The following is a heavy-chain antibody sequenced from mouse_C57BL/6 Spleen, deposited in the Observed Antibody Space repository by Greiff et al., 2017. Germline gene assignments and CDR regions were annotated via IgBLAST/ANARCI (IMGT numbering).Heavy chain of an antibody. D-gene: IGHD2-4*01. CDR2: INPGSGGT. J-gene: IGHJ2*01. Sequence: QVQLQQSGAELVRPGTSVKVSCKASGYAFTNYLIEWVKQRPGQGLEWIGVINPGSGGTNYNEKFKGKATLTVDKSSSTAYMQLSSLTSEDSAVYFCARGQCSYDYACDYWGQGTTLTVSS. CDR3: ARGQCSYDYACDY. V-gene: IGHV1-54*01. CDR1: GYAFTNYL.